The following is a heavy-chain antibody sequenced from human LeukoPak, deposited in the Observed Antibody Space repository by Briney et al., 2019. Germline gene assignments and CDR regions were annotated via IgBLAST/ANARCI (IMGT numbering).Heavy chain of an antibody. CDR2: MYYSGST. J-gene: IGHJ4*02. D-gene: IGHD7-27*01. CDR1: GGSISSYY. V-gene: IGHV4-59*01. Sequence: SETLSLTCTVSGGSISSYYWSWIRQPPGKGLEWIGYMYYSGSTNYSPSLKSRVTISVDTSKNQFSLKLSSVTAADTAVYYCARAGANWGYYFDYWGQGTLVTVSS. CDR3: ARAGANWGYYFDY.